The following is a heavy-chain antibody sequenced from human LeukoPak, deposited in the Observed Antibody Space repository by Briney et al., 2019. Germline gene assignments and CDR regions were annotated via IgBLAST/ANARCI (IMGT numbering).Heavy chain of an antibody. CDR3: ARVAINDYGDYFDF. J-gene: IGHJ4*02. CDR1: GFTFSSYE. Sequence: GGSLRLSCAASGFTFSSYEMNWVRQAPGKGVEWVSYISSSGSSIYYADSLKGRFTISRDNAKNSLYLQMNSLRAEDTALYYCARVAINDYGDYFDFWGQGTLVTVSS. V-gene: IGHV3-48*03. D-gene: IGHD4-17*01. CDR2: ISSSGSSI.